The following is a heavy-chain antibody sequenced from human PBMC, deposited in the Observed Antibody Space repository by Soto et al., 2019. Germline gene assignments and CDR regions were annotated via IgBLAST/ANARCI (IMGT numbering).Heavy chain of an antibody. V-gene: IGHV3-48*01. Sequence: GGSLRLSCAASGFSFGTYGMTWVRQAPGKGLEWISHISSGSDSIYYADSVKGRFTISRDNAKNSVYLQMNSVRAEDTAVYYCASLFIYDCSGGSCSRTDAFDIWGQGTMVTVS. J-gene: IGHJ3*02. CDR1: GFSFGTYG. D-gene: IGHD2-15*01. CDR2: ISSGSDSI. CDR3: ASLFIYDCSGGSCSRTDAFDI.